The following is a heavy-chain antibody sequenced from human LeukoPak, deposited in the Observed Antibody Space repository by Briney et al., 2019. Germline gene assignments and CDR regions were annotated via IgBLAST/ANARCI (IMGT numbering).Heavy chain of an antibody. V-gene: IGHV1-2*02. CDR3: ARDQRSGYYFDY. J-gene: IGHJ4*02. CDR1: GYTFTGYY. CDR2: INPNSGGT. D-gene: IGHD3-3*01. Sequence: GASVKVSCKASGYTFTGYYMHWVRQAPGQGLEWMGWINPNSGGTNYAQKFQGRVTMTRDTSTSTVYMELSSLRSEDTAVYYCARDQRSGYYFDYWGQGTLVTVSS.